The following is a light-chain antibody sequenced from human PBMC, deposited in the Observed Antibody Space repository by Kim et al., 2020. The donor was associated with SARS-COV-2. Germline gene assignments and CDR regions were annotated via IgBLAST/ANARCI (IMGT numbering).Light chain of an antibody. CDR2: AAS. V-gene: IGKV1-9*01. Sequence: ASVGDRVTNTCRASQRMSSYIAWYQQKPEKAPKLLTYAASTLASGVPSRVSGKVSGRGFTIAISSLKPGDFATDNCQQLNSYPVNFGGGTKVDIK. CDR1: QRMSSY. J-gene: IGKJ4*01. CDR3: QQLNSYPVN.